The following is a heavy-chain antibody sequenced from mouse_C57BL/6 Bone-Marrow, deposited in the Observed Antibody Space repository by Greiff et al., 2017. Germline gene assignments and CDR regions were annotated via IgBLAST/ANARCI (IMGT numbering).Heavy chain of an antibody. Sequence: VQLQQPGAELVKPGASVKLSCKASGYTFTSYWMHWVKQRPGRGLEWIGRFDPNSGGTKYNEKFKSKATLTVDKPSSTAYMQLSSLTSEDSAVYYCARQFTAVVELGNWGQGTTPTVSS. CDR1: GYTFTSYW. V-gene: IGHV1-72*01. CDR3: ARQFTAVVELGN. CDR2: FDPNSGGT. J-gene: IGHJ2*01. D-gene: IGHD1-1*01.